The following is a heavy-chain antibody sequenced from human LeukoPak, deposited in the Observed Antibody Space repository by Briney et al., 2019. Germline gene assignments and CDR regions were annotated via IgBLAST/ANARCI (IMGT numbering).Heavy chain of an antibody. CDR1: GGSFSGYY. J-gene: IGHJ4*02. V-gene: IGHV4-34*01. Sequence: SETLSLTCAVYGGSFSGYYWSWIRQPPGKGLEWIGEINHSGSTNYNPSLKSRVTISVDTFKNQFSLKLSSVTAADTAVYYCARGIRKGIAAAGYWGQGTLVTVSS. CDR2: INHSGST. CDR3: ARGIRKGIAAAGY. D-gene: IGHD6-13*01.